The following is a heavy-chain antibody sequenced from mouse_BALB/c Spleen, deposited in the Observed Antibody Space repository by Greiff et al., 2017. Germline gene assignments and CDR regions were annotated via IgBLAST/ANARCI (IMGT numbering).Heavy chain of an antibody. CDR2: INPSSGYT. CDR1: GYTFTSYT. D-gene: IGHD1-1*01. J-gene: IGHJ4*01. Sequence: QVQLQQSAAELARPGASVKMSCKASGYTFTSYTMHWVKQRPGQGLEWIGYINPSSGYTEYNQKFKDKTTLTADKSSSTAYMQLSSLTSEDSAVYYCARKDYYGSSHYAMDYWGQGTSVTVSS. V-gene: IGHV1-4*02. CDR3: ARKDYYGSSHYAMDY.